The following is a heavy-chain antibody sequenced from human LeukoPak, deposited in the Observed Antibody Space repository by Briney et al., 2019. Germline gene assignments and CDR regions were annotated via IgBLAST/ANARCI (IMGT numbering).Heavy chain of an antibody. CDR2: IYYSGST. Sequence: SETLSLTCTVSGGSISISSYYWGWIRQPPGKGLEWIGSIYYSGSTYYNPSLKSRVTISVDTSKNQFSLKLSSVTAADTAVYYCESGGLPFDSYYYMDVWGKGTTVTVSS. CDR1: GGSISISSYY. CDR3: ESGGLPFDSYYYMDV. J-gene: IGHJ6*03. V-gene: IGHV4-39*01. D-gene: IGHD3-16*01.